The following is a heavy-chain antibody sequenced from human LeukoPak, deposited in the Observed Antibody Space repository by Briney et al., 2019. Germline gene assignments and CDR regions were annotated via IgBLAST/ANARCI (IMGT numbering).Heavy chain of an antibody. V-gene: IGHV3-21*01. CDR1: GFTFSSYS. CDR2: ISSSRSYI. CDR3: ARDSRYFDWLLPTPFDY. D-gene: IGHD3-9*01. Sequence: GRSLRLSCAASGFTFSSYSMNWVRQAPGKGLEWVSSISSSRSYIYYADSVKGRFTISRDNAKNSLYLQMNSLRAEDTAVYYCARDSRYFDWLLPTPFDYWGQGTLLTVSS. J-gene: IGHJ4*02.